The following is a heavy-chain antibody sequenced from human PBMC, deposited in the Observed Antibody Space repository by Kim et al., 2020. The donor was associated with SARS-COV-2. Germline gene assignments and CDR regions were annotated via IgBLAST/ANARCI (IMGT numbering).Heavy chain of an antibody. V-gene: IGHV5-10-1*01. J-gene: IGHJ3*02. CDR3: ARKRSRFDAFDI. D-gene: IGHD3-10*01. Sequence: NYGPSFKGHDTNSADKSISTAYLQWSSLKASDTAMYYCARKRSRFDAFDIWGQGTMVTVSS.